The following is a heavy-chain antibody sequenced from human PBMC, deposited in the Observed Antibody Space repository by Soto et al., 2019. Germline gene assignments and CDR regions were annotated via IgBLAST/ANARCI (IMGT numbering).Heavy chain of an antibody. CDR1: GFTFSSYG. Sequence: GGSLRLSCAAAGFTFSSYGMHWVRQAPGKGLEWVAVISYDGSNKYYADSVKGRFTISRDNSKNTLYLQMNSLRAEDTAVYYCETPGYCSSTSCEFTRGLFDYWGQGTLVTVSS. CDR3: ETPGYCSSTSCEFTRGLFDY. D-gene: IGHD2-2*01. J-gene: IGHJ4*02. V-gene: IGHV3-30*03. CDR2: ISYDGSNK.